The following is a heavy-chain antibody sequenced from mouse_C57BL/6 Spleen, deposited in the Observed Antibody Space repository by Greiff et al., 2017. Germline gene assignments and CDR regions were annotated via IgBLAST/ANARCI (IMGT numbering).Heavy chain of an antibody. V-gene: IGHV5-17*01. Sequence: EVKLVESGGGLVKPGGSLKLSCAASGFTFSDYGMHWVRQAPEKGLEWVAYISSGSSTIYYADTMKGRFTISRDNAKNTLFLQMTSLRSEDTAMYYCARRDHYYAMDYWGQGTSGTVSS. CDR3: ARRDHYYAMDY. CDR2: ISSGSSTI. J-gene: IGHJ4*01. CDR1: GFTFSDYG.